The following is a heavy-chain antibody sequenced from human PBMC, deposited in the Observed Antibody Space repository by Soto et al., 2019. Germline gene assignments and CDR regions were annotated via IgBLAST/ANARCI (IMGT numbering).Heavy chain of an antibody. Sequence: WGSLRLSCAASGFTFISYAISFVRQAPGKGLEWVSAISGSGGSTYYADSVKGRFTISRDNSKNTLYLQMNSLRAEDTAVYYCAKWPGDAFDIWGQGTMVTVSS. D-gene: IGHD3-10*01. CDR1: GFTFISYA. V-gene: IGHV3-23*01. CDR3: AKWPGDAFDI. CDR2: ISGSGGST. J-gene: IGHJ3*02.